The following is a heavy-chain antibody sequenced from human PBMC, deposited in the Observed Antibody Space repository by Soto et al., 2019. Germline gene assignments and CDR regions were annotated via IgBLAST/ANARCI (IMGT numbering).Heavy chain of an antibody. CDR1: GGSISSGGYY. Sequence: PSETLSLTCTVSGGSISSGGYYWSWIRQHPGKGLEWIGDIYYSGRTYYNPSLKSRVTISPDTSKNQFSLKLSSVTAADTAVYYCAGGYCSGGTCVPPRHHHGIHVWCQG. J-gene: IGHJ6*02. CDR2: IYYSGRT. V-gene: IGHV4-31*03. CDR3: AGGYCSGGTCVPPRHHHGIHV. D-gene: IGHD2-15*01.